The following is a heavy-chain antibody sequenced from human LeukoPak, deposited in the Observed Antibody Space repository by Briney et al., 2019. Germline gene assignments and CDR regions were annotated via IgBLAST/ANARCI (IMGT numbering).Heavy chain of an antibody. Sequence: GGSLRLSCAASGFTFSSYSMNWVRQAPGKGLEWVSSISSSSSYIYYADSVKGRFTISRDNAKNSLYLQMNSLRAEDTAVYYCAREPRGYCTNGVCYGMDVWGQGTTVTVSS. V-gene: IGHV3-21*01. CDR1: GFTFSSYS. D-gene: IGHD2-8*01. CDR2: ISSSSSYI. CDR3: AREPRGYCTNGVCYGMDV. J-gene: IGHJ6*02.